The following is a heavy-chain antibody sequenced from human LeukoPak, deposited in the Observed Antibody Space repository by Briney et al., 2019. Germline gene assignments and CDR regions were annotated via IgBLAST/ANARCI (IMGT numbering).Heavy chain of an antibody. V-gene: IGHV4-34*01. J-gene: IGHJ4*02. CDR2: INHSGST. CDR3: ARGLITAAAGTVADY. D-gene: IGHD6-13*01. Sequence: PSETLSLTCAVYGGSFSGYYWSWIRQPPGKGLEWIGEINHSGSTNYNPSLKSRVTISVDTSKNQFSLKLSSVTAADTAVYYCARGLITAAAGTVADYWGQGTLVTVSS. CDR1: GGSFSGYY.